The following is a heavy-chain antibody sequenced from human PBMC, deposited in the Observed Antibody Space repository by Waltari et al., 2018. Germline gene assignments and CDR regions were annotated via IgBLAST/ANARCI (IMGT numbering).Heavy chain of an antibody. D-gene: IGHD3-22*01. CDR1: GFTFSSYG. CDR3: AKGGGYYDSSGYFDY. Sequence: QVQLVESGGGVVQPGRSLRLSCAASGFTFSSYGMHWVRQAPGKGLEWVAVIWYDVSNKYYADSVKGRFTISRDNSKNTLYLQMNSLRAEDTAMYYCAKGGGYYDSSGYFDYWGQGTLVTVSS. J-gene: IGHJ4*02. CDR2: IWYDVSNK. V-gene: IGHV3-30*18.